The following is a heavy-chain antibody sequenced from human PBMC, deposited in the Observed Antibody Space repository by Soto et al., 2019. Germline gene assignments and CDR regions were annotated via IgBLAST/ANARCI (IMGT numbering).Heavy chain of an antibody. D-gene: IGHD3-22*01. CDR2: ISSSSSTI. CDR3: ARVSVIYYYDSSGYYSGPSTDI. CDR1: GFTFSSYS. V-gene: IGHV3-48*02. J-gene: IGHJ3*02. Sequence: GGSLRLSCAASGFTFSSYSINWVRQAPGKGLEGVSYISSSSSTIYYADSVKGRFTISRDNAKNSLYLQMNSLRDEDTAVYYCARVSVIYYYDSSGYYSGPSTDIWGQGTMVTVSS.